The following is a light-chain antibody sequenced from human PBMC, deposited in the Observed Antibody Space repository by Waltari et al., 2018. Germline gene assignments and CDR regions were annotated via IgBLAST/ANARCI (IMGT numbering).Light chain of an antibody. V-gene: IGKV3-15*01. CDR1: KNIGNN. CDR3: QQYNEWPYT. CDR2: VAS. J-gene: IGKJ2*01. Sequence: ETIMTQSPATLPVSPGESATLSCRASKNIGNNLAWYQQTPGQAPRLLIYVASSRSTGIPGRFFGAGSGTDFTLTISSLQSEDFGVYYCQQYNEWPYTFGQGTKVDLK.